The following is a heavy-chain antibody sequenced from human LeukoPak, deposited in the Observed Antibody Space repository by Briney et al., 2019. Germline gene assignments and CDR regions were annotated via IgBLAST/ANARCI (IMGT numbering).Heavy chain of an antibody. D-gene: IGHD3-10*02. CDR2: IKSKANGETR. J-gene: IGHJ6*04. V-gene: IGHV3-15*01. Sequence: GGSLRLSCAASGFTLSNAWMNWVRQAPSKGLEWVGLIKSKANGETRDYAAPVKGRFTISRDNAKNSLYLQMNSLRAEDTAVYYCAELGITMIGGVWGKGTTVTISS. CDR1: GFTLSNAW. CDR3: AELGITMIGGV.